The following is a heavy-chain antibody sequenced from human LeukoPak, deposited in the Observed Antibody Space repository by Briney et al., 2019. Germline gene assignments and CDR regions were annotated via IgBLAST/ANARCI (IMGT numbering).Heavy chain of an antibody. Sequence: SETLSLTCAVYGGSFSTYYWSWIRQPPGKGLEWVGEINHSGSTNYNPSLKSRVTISGDTSKNQFSLKLSSVTAADTAVYYCARDSALTGDSGIDYWGQGTLVTVSS. CDR2: INHSGST. D-gene: IGHD7-27*01. CDR3: ARDSALTGDSGIDY. CDR1: GGSFSTYY. V-gene: IGHV4-34*01. J-gene: IGHJ4*02.